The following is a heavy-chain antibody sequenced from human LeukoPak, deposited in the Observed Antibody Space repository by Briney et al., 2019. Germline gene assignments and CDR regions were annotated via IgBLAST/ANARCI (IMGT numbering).Heavy chain of an antibody. V-gene: IGHV4-34*01. CDR1: GGSFSGYY. Sequence: SETLSLTCAVYGGSFSGYYWSWIRQPPGKGLEWIGEINHSGSTNYNPSLKSRVTISVDTSKNQFSLKLSSVTAADTAVYYCARVEMATISRRRYFDYWGQGTLDTVSS. D-gene: IGHD5-24*01. CDR3: ARVEMATISRRRYFDY. CDR2: INHSGST. J-gene: IGHJ4*02.